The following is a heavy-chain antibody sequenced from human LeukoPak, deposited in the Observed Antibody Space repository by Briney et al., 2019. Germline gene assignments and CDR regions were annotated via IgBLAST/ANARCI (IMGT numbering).Heavy chain of an antibody. CDR2: IKQDGSEK. Sequence: GGSLRLSCAASGFTFSSYWMSWVRQAPGEGLEWVANIKQDGSEKYYVDSVKGRFTISRDNAKNSLYLQMNSLRAEDTAVYYCARGTIAAAGYYYFDYWGQGTQVTVSS. V-gene: IGHV3-7*04. J-gene: IGHJ4*02. D-gene: IGHD6-13*01. CDR3: ARGTIAAAGYYYFDY. CDR1: GFTFSSYW.